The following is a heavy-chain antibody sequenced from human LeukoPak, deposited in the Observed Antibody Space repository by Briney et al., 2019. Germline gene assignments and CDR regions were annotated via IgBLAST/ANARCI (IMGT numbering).Heavy chain of an antibody. J-gene: IGHJ3*02. Sequence: GGSLRLSCAASGFTFSSYSMNWVRQAPAKGLEWVSSISSSSSYIYYADSVKGRFTISRDNAKNSLYLQMNSLRAEDTAVYYCARDDRIDWNYGSDAFDIWGQGTMVTVSS. CDR2: ISSSSSYI. CDR1: GFTFSSYS. CDR3: ARDDRIDWNYGSDAFDI. D-gene: IGHD1-7*01. V-gene: IGHV3-21*01.